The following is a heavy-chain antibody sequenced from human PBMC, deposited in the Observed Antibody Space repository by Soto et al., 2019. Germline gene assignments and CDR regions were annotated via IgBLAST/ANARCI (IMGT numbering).Heavy chain of an antibody. J-gene: IGHJ4*02. D-gene: IGHD2-2*01. V-gene: IGHV3-23*01. CDR3: AKDPGYCSSTSCGYFDY. CDR1: GFTFSSYA. Sequence: PGGSLRLSCAASGFTFSSYAMSWVRQAPEKGQEWVSAISGSGGSTYYADSVKGRFTISRDNSKNTLYLQMNSLRAEDTAVYYCAKDPGYCSSTSCGYFDYWGQGTLVTVSS. CDR2: ISGSGGST.